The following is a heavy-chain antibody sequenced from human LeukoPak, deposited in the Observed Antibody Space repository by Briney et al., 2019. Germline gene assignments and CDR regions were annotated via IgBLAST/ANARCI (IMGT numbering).Heavy chain of an antibody. V-gene: IGHV4-38-2*01. CDR3: ARPRGSCSGGSCYYYYLDY. J-gene: IGHJ4*02. CDR1: GYSISSGYY. D-gene: IGHD2-15*01. CDR2: IYHSGST. Sequence: SETLSLTCAVSGYSISSGYYWGWIRQPPGKGLEWIGSIYHSGSTYYNPSLKSRVTISVDTSKNQFSLKLSSVTAADTAVYYCARPRGSCSGGSCYYYYLDYWGQGTLATVSS.